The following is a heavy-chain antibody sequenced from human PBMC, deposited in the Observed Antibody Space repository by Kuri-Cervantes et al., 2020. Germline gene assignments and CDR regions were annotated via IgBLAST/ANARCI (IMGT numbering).Heavy chain of an antibody. CDR1: GYTFTSYD. D-gene: IGHD3-22*01. Sequence: ASVKVSCKASGYTFTSYDINWVRQATGQGLEWMGWMNPNSGNTGYAQKFQGRVTMTRNTSISTAYMELSSLRSDDTAVYYCARRIPPYYYDSSGLDDAFDIWGQGTMVTVSS. V-gene: IGHV1-8*01. CDR2: MNPNSGNT. CDR3: ARRIPPYYYDSSGLDDAFDI. J-gene: IGHJ3*02.